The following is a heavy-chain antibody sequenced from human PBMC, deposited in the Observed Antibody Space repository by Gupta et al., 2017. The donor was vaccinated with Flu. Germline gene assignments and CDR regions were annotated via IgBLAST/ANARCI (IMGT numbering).Heavy chain of an antibody. Sequence: QEQLVQSGAAVKRPGASVKLSCRASGYTFNSYSLYWVRQAPGQGLEWMGIINPSGGGTTYAQKFQGRVAMTRNTSASTVYMDLSSLKPDDTAVYYCAGANACGGDCYFLDSWGQGTLVTVSS. V-gene: IGHV1-46*02. CDR3: AGANACGGDCYFLDS. D-gene: IGHD2-21*02. CDR1: GYTFNSYS. CDR2: INPSGGGT. J-gene: IGHJ4*02.